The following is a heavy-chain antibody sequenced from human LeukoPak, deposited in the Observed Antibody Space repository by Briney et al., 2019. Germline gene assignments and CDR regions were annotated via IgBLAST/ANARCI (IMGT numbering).Heavy chain of an antibody. V-gene: IGHV1-18*01. CDR3: ARDRMTIAAAGKRRPVGAFDI. J-gene: IGHJ3*02. Sequence: GASVKVSCKASGYTFTSYGISWVRQAPGQGLEWMGWISAYNGNTNYAQKLQGRVTMTTDTSTSTAYMELRSLRSDDTAVYYCARDRMTIAAAGKRRPVGAFDIWGQGTMVTVSS. CDR2: ISAYNGNT. CDR1: GYTFTSYG. D-gene: IGHD6-13*01.